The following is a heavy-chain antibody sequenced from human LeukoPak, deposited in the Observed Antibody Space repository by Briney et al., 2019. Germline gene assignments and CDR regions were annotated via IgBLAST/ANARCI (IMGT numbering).Heavy chain of an antibody. J-gene: IGHJ4*02. CDR3: ARDLMWGFDY. D-gene: IGHD7-27*01. Sequence: PGGSLRLSCAASGFTFSGHAMHWVRQTPGVGLEWVAIIGNDGRDQHYSESVKGRFTISRDNSKNTLFLQLNSLRPEDTALYLCARDLMWGFDYWGQGNLVTVSS. V-gene: IGHV3-30*02. CDR2: IGNDGRDQ. CDR1: GFTFSGHA.